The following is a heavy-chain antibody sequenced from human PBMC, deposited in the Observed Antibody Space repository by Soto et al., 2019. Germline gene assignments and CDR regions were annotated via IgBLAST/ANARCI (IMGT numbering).Heavy chain of an antibody. Sequence: PSETLSLTCTVTGGSMTSGDQYWTWIRHRPGEGLEWFGYINHRGSLYYNPSLKSRVSMSVDTSKNQFSLNLSSVTAADTAVYYCARERPKRQGRNMHVWDQGTTATVYS. CDR1: GGSMTSGDQY. V-gene: IGHV4-31*03. J-gene: IGHJ6*02. D-gene: IGHD1-1*01. CDR2: INHRGSL. CDR3: ARERPKRQGRNMHV.